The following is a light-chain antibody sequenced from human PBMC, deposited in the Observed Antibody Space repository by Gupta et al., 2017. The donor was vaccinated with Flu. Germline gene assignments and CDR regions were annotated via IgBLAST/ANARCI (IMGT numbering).Light chain of an antibody. Sequence: SITISCTGTTGDIGGYDLVSWYQQHPGKAPRLMIYEVSKRSLGVSARFSGSKSGNTASLTISGLQAEDEADYHCCSFAGSSTWVFGGGTKLTVL. CDR3: CSFAGSSTWV. CDR2: EVS. J-gene: IGLJ3*02. V-gene: IGLV2-11*01. CDR1: TGDIGGYDL.